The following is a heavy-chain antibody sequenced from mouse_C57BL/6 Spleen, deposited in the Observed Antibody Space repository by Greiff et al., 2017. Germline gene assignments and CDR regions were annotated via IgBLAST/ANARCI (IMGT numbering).Heavy chain of an antibody. V-gene: IGHV1-64*01. CDR2: IHPNSGST. Sequence: VQLQQPGAELVKPEASVKLSCKASGYTFTSYWMHWVKQRPGQGLEWIGMIHPNSGSTNYNEKFKSKATLTVDKSSSTAYMQLSSLTSEDSAVYYCAYNYSYYFDYWGQGTTLTVSS. CDR1: GYTFTSYW. J-gene: IGHJ2*01. CDR3: AYNYSYYFDY. D-gene: IGHD1-3*01.